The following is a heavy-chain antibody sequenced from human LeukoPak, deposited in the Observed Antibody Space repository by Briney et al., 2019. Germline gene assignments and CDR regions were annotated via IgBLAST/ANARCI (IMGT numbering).Heavy chain of an antibody. CDR3: AVEMSGYDS. CDR1: GGSISSGGYS. J-gene: IGHJ4*02. Sequence: SQTLSLTCAVSGGSISSGGYSWSWIRQPPGKGLEWIGYIFDSGSTYYSPSLKSRVTISVDTSKNQFSLKLSSVTAADTAVYYCAVEMSGYDSWGQGTLVTVSS. D-gene: IGHD5-12*01. CDR2: IFDSGST. V-gene: IGHV4-30-2*02.